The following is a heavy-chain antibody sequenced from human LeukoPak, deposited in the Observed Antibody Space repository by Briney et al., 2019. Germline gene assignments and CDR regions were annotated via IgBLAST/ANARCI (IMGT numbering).Heavy chain of an antibody. CDR3: ARGYQGCGGDCYSDY. CDR1: GGSISSYY. CDR2: IFYSGST. J-gene: IGHJ4*02. D-gene: IGHD2-21*02. Sequence: SETLSLTCTVSGGSISSYYWSWIRQPPGKGLEWIGYIFYSGSTNYNPSLKSRVTISVDTSKNQFSLKLSSVTAADTAVYYCARGYQGCGGDCYSDYWGQVALVTVSS. V-gene: IGHV4-59*01.